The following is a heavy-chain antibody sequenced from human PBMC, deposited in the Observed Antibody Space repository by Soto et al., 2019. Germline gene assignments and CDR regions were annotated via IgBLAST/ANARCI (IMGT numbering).Heavy chain of an antibody. V-gene: IGHV1-3*01. CDR1: GYMFTKSA. D-gene: IGHD6-25*01. CDR3: SRADVAADNINFDY. J-gene: IGHJ4*01. Sequence: QVHLVQSGAEVEKPGASVKVSCKASGYMFTKSAMHWVRQAPGQRLEWMGWISGGNGNTKYSPKLQDRVTITRDTSASTADLELSSPGTEDTPLYYCSRADVAADNINFDYGGNGSPLTVSS. CDR2: ISGGNGNT.